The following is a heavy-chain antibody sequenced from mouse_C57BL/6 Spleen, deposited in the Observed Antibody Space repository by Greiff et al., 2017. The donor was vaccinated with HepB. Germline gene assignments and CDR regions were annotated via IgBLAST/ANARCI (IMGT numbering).Heavy chain of an antibody. CDR2: IDPEDGDT. CDR3: TTEVGSSTYYFDY. CDR1: GFNIKDYY. D-gene: IGHD1-1*01. Sequence: EVQLQQSGAELVRPGASVKLSCTASGFNIKDYYMHWVKQRPEQGLEWIGRIDPEDGDTEYAPKFQGKATMTADTSSNTAYLQLSSLTSEDTAVYYCTTEVGSSTYYFDYWGQGTTLTVSS. J-gene: IGHJ2*01. V-gene: IGHV14-1*01.